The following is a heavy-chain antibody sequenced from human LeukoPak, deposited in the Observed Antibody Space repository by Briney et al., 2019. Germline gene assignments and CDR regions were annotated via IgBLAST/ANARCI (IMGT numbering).Heavy chain of an antibody. CDR2: IYYSGST. V-gene: IGHV4-59*08. CDR3: ARRSLVRTVGYYYGMDV. CDR1: GASISSDY. D-gene: IGHD1-26*01. J-gene: IGHJ6*02. Sequence: SETLSLTCTVSGASISSDYWSWLRQPPGKGLEWLGYIYYSGSTNYNPSLKSRATISVDTSKKQFPLKLSSVTAADTAVYYCARRSLVRTVGYYYGMDVWGQGTTVTVSS.